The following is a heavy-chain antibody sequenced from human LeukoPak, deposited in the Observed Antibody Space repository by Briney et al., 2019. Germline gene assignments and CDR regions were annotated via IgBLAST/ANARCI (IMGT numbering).Heavy chain of an antibody. CDR2: IYYSGST. J-gene: IGHJ5*02. CDR3: ARGGRYYYGSGSYGNWFDP. CDR1: GGSISSCY. V-gene: IGHV4-59*01. D-gene: IGHD3-10*01. Sequence: SETLSLTCTVSGGSISSCYWSWIRQPPGKGLEWIGYIYYSGSTNYNPSLKSRVTISVDTSKSQFSLKLSSVTAADTAVYYCARGGRYYYGSGSYGNWFDPWGQGTLVTVSS.